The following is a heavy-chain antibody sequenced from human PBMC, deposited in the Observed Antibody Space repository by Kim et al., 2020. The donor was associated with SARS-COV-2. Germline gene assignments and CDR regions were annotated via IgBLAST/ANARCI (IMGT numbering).Heavy chain of an antibody. CDR1: GGSISSSSYY. V-gene: IGHV4-39*01. CDR3: ARHAWGMDV. Sequence: SETLSLTCTVSGGSISSSSYYWGWIRQPPGKGLEWIGSIYYSGSTYYNPSLKSRVTISVDTSKNQFSLKLSSVTAADTAGYYCARHAWGMDVWGQGTTVTVSS. J-gene: IGHJ6*02. CDR2: IYYSGST.